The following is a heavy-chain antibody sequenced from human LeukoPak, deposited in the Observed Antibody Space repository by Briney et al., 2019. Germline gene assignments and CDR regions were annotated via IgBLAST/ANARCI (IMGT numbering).Heavy chain of an antibody. J-gene: IGHJ5*02. CDR1: GGSFSGYS. CDR2: INHIGST. V-gene: IGHV4-34*01. Sequence: SETLSPTCAVYGGSFSGYSWSWIRQPPGKGLEWIGEINHIGSTNYNPSLKSRVTISVDTSKNQFSLNLNSVTAADAAVYYCASGPMENWFDPWGQGTLVTVSS. CDR3: ASGPMENWFDP. D-gene: IGHD1-1*01.